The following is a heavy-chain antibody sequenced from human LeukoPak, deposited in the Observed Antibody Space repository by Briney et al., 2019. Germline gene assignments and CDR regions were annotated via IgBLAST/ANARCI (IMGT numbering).Heavy chain of an antibody. V-gene: IGHV1-2*02. CDR3: ARDLIRDIVVVPAARGWFDP. D-gene: IGHD2-2*01. Sequence: GASVKVSCKASGYTFTGYYMHWVRQAPGQGLEWMGWINPNSGGTNYAQKFQGRVTMTRDTSISTAYMELSRLRSDDTAVYYCARDLIRDIVVVPAARGWFDPWGQGTLVTVSS. CDR1: GYTFTGYY. J-gene: IGHJ5*02. CDR2: INPNSGGT.